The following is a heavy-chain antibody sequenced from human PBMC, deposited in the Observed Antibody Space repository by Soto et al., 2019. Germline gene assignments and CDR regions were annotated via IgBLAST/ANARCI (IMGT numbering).Heavy chain of an antibody. Sequence: QVQLVQSGAEVKKPGSSVKVSCKASGVTFNNHAINWVRQAPGQGLEWMGGIIPIFGTPNYAQKFKGRVTITADESTRTAYMELSSLRSEGAAVYYCVRGKMREMATLLGSTGFDPWGQGALVTVSS. J-gene: IGHJ5*02. CDR1: GVTFNNHA. CDR3: VRGKMREMATLLGSTGFDP. CDR2: IIPIFGTP. D-gene: IGHD3-16*01. V-gene: IGHV1-69*01.